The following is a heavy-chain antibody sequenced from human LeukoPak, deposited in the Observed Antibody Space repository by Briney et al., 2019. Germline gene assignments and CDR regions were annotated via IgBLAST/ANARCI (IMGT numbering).Heavy chain of an antibody. V-gene: IGHV1-2*02. J-gene: IGHJ4*02. D-gene: IGHD3-10*01. CDR3: ARGLQLWFGEHHFDY. CDR2: IKPNSGGT. Sequence: GASVKVSCKASGYTFTGYYIHWVRQAPGQGLEWMGWIKPNSGGTNYAQKFQGRVTMTRDTSISTAYMELSRLRSDDTAAYYCARGLQLWFGEHHFDYWGQGTLVTVSS. CDR1: GYTFTGYY.